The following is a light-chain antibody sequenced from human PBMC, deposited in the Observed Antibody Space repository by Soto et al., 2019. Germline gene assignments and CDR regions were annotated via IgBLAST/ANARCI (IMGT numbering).Light chain of an antibody. CDR1: QSVSSN. CDR3: QQHDKWPFT. V-gene: IGKV3-15*01. J-gene: IGKJ2*01. Sequence: EIVMTQSPATLSVSPGERATLSCRASQSVSSNLAWYQQKPCQAPRLLIYGASTRATGIPARLSGSGSGTEFTLTISSLQSEDFAVYYCQQHDKWPFTFGQGTKLDIK. CDR2: GAS.